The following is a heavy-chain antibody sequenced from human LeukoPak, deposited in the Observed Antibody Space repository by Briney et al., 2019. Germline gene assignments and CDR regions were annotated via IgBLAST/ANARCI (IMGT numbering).Heavy chain of an antibody. CDR2: MNPKSGYT. V-gene: IGHV1-8*03. Sequence: ASVKVSCKASGYTFTSLDINWVRQATGQGLEWMGWMNPKSGYTGHAQKFQGRVTITRDTSISTAYMELSSLRSEDTAVYYCARDASYSNRDYYMDVWGKGTTVTVSS. J-gene: IGHJ6*03. D-gene: IGHD4-11*01. CDR1: GYTFTSLD. CDR3: ARDASYSNRDYYMDV.